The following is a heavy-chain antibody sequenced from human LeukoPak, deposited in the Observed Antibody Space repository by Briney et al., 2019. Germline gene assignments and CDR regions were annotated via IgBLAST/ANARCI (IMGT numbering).Heavy chain of an antibody. J-gene: IGHJ6*03. V-gene: IGHV1-2*02. D-gene: IGHD1-26*01. CDR1: GYTFTGYY. CDR3: ARGWSGSYYSHYYYYMDV. Sequence: VASVKVSCKASGYTFTGYYMHWVRQAPGQGLEWMGWINPNSGGTNYAQKFQGRVTMTRDTSISTAYMELSRLRSDDTAVYYCARGWSGSYYSHYYYYMDVWGKGTTDTVS. CDR2: INPNSGGT.